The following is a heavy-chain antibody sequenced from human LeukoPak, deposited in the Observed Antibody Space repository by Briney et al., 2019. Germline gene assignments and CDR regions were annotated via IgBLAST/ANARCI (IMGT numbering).Heavy chain of an antibody. D-gene: IGHD6-19*01. Sequence: PGRSLRLSCAASGFTFDDYAMHWVRHAPGKGLEWVSGISWNSGSIGYADSVKGRFTISRDNAKNSLYLQMNSLRAEDTALYYCARGYSSGWDLGYWGQGTLVTVSS. V-gene: IGHV3-9*01. J-gene: IGHJ4*02. CDR3: ARGYSSGWDLGY. CDR1: GFTFDDYA. CDR2: ISWNSGSI.